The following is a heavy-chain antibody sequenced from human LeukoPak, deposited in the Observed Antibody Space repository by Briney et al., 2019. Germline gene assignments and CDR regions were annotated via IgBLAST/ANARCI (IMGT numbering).Heavy chain of an antibody. Sequence: GGSLRLSCAASGFTVSSNYMSRVRQAPGKGLEWVSVIYSGGSTYYADSVKGRFTISRDNSKNTLYLQMNSLRAEDTAVYYCASRKGTTVTADYYYYYMDVWGKGTTVTVSS. J-gene: IGHJ6*03. D-gene: IGHD4-17*01. CDR2: IYSGGST. CDR3: ASRKGTTVTADYYYYYMDV. CDR1: GFTVSSNY. V-gene: IGHV3-53*01.